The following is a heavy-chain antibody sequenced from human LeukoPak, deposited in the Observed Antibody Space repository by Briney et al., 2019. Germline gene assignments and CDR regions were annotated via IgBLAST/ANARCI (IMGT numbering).Heavy chain of an antibody. CDR3: ARDRIEYTYGTGFDY. V-gene: IGHV3-74*01. CDR1: GFTFSSYW. CDR2: INSDGIST. D-gene: IGHD3-10*01. Sequence: GGSLRLSCEASGFTFSSYWMHWVRQAPGKGLVWVSRINSDGISTSYADSVKGRFTISRDNAKNTLYLQVNSLRAEDTAVYYCARDRIEYTYGTGFDYWGQGTLVTVSS. J-gene: IGHJ4*02.